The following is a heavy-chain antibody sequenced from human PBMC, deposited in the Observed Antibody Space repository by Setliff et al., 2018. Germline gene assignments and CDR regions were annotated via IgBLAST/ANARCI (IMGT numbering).Heavy chain of an antibody. V-gene: IGHV4-59*01. D-gene: IGHD1-26*01. CDR2: ISDSGSA. CDR3: ARAQDQASVGTPYFDY. CDR1: GGSISSYY. J-gene: IGHJ4*02. Sequence: SLTCTVSGGSISSYYWSWIRQPPGKGLEWIAYISDSGSANYSPSLKSRVSMSVDTSENQFSLKLSSVTAADTAVYFCARAQDQASVGTPYFDYWGQGTLVTVSS.